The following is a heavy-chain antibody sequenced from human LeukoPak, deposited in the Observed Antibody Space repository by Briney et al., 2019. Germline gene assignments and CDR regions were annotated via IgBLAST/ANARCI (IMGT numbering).Heavy chain of an antibody. D-gene: IGHD6-13*01. CDR1: GGSINSHNW. CDR3: ARGPPYSSSWYKGGYNWFDP. Sequence: PSGTLSLTCAVSGGSINSHNWWSWVRQPPGKGLEWIGEIYHSGSTNYNPSLKSRVTISVDKSKNQFSLKLSSVTAADTAVYYCARGPPYSSSWYKGGYNWFDPWGQGTLVTVSS. CDR2: IYHSGST. J-gene: IGHJ5*02. V-gene: IGHV4-4*02.